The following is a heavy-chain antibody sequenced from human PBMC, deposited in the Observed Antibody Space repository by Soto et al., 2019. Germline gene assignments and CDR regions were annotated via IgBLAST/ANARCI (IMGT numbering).Heavy chain of an antibody. V-gene: IGHV3-30*18. D-gene: IGHD3-22*01. CDR3: AKDQGGYYYDSSGYHYYYYGMDV. Sequence: QVQLVESGGGVVQPGRSLRLSCAASGFTFSSYGMHWVRQAPGKGLEWVAVISYYGSNKYYADSVKGRFTISRDNSKYTLYRQMNSLRAEDTAVYYCAKDQGGYYYDSSGYHYYYYGMDVWGQGTTVTVSS. CDR1: GFTFSSYG. CDR2: ISYYGSNK. J-gene: IGHJ6*02.